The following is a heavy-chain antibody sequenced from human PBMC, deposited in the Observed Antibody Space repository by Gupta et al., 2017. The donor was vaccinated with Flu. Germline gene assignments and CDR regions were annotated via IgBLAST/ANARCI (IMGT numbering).Heavy chain of an antibody. CDR3: AKEYGDYYSFGY. D-gene: IGHD4-17*01. CDR1: GFTFSSYG. CDR2: ISYDGSNK. J-gene: IGHJ4*02. Sequence: QVQLVESGGGVVKPGRSLRLSCAASGFTFSSYGMHWVRQAPGKGLEWVAVISYDGSNKYYADSVKGRFTISRDNSKNTLYLQMNSLRAEDTAVYYCAKEYGDYYSFGYWGQGTLVTVSS. V-gene: IGHV3-30*18.